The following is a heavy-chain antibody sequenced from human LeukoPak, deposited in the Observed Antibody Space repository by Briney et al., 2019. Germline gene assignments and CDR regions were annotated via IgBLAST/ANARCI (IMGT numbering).Heavy chain of an antibody. J-gene: IGHJ4*02. V-gene: IGHV4-31*03. CDR3: ARGGYDYAFDY. CDR2: IYYSGST. Sequence: PSETLSLTCTVSGGSISSGGYYWSWIRQHPGKGLEWIGYIYYSGSTYYNPSLKSRVTISVDTSKNQFSLKLSSVTAADTAVYYCARGGYDYAFDYWGQGTLVTVSS. CDR1: GGSISSGGYY. D-gene: IGHD5-12*01.